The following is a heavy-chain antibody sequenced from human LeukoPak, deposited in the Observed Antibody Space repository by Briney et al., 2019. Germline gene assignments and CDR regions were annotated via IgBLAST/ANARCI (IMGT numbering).Heavy chain of an antibody. D-gene: IGHD5-18*01. CDR1: GFTFSSYA. Sequence: PGGSLRLSCAASGFTFSSYAMSWVRQAPGKGLEWVSAISGSGGSTYYADSVKGRFTISRDNSKNTLYLQMNSLRAEDTAVYYCAKGRVIQLWLVGDLYYFDYWGQGTLVTVSS. CDR3: AKGRVIQLWLVGDLYYFDY. V-gene: IGHV3-23*01. J-gene: IGHJ4*02. CDR2: ISGSGGST.